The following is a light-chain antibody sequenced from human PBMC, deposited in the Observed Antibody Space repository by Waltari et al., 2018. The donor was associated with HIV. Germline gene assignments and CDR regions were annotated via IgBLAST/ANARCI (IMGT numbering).Light chain of an antibody. J-gene: IGLJ2*01. Sequence: QSALTQPPSASGSPGQSVTISCTGPSSDIGAFNFVPWFQQHPGKAPKLMLFDVSKRPAGVPDRFSGSKSGNTASLTVSGLQAEDEADYYCASHAGSKDVFGGGTKLTVL. V-gene: IGLV2-8*01. CDR2: DVS. CDR1: SSDIGAFNF. CDR3: ASHAGSKDV.